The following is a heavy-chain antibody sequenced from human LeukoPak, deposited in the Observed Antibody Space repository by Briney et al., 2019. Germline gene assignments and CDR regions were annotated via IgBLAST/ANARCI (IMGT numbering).Heavy chain of an antibody. CDR2: ISSTSTTM. CDR3: AREGDYGDPDF. CDR1: GFTFSSYS. V-gene: IGHV3-48*02. J-gene: IGHJ4*02. D-gene: IGHD4-17*01. Sequence: GGSLRLSCAASGFTFSSYSMDWVRQAPGKGLEWVSYISSTSTTMYNADSVKGRFTVARDNAKMSLFLQMNSLTDEDTAVYYCAREGDYGDPDFWGQGTLVSVSS.